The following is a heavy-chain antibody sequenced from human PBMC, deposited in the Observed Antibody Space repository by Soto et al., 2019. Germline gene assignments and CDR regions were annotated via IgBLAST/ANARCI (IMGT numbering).Heavy chain of an antibody. CDR1: GYSFTNFH. CDR2: IDPSGGIT. CDR3: AKDLTTVTTGFPQRLVLYY. D-gene: IGHD4-4*01. Sequence: ASVKVSCTASGYSFTNFHIHWVRQAPGQGLEWMGMIDPSGGITRDAQRLQGRITMTRDASTSTVYMELRSLTSEDTAVYYCAKDLTTVTTGFPQRLVLYYWGQGTLVTVSS. V-gene: IGHV1-46*01. J-gene: IGHJ4*02.